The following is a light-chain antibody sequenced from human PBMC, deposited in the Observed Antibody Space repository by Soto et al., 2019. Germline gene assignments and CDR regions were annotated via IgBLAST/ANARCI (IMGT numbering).Light chain of an antibody. CDR1: NSDVGGYNY. J-gene: IGLJ1*01. CDR3: LSYTSISTLV. Sequence: QSALTQPASVSGSPGQSITMSCTGTNSDVGGYNYVSWYQQHPGKAPKLMVYEVNKRPSGISSRFSGSKSGNTASLTISGVQAEDEADYYCLSYTSISTLVFGTGTKLTVL. CDR2: EVN. V-gene: IGLV2-14*01.